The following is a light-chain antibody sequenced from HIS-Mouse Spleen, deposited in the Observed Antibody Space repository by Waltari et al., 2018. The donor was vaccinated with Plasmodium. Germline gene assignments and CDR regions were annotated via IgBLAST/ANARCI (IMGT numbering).Light chain of an antibody. CDR1: ALPKKY. CDR2: EDS. V-gene: IGLV3-10*01. J-gene: IGLJ3*02. CDR3: YSTDSSGNHRV. Sequence: SYELTQPPSVSVSPGQTARITCSGDALPKKYAYWSQQKSGQAPVLVIAEDSKRPSGIPERFSGSSSGTMATLTISGAQVEDEADYYCYSTDSSGNHRVFGGGTKLTVL.